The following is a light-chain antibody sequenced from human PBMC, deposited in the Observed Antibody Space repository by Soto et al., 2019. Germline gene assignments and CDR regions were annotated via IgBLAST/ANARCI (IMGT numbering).Light chain of an antibody. J-gene: IGKJ1*01. CDR2: DVS. Sequence: DIRMTQSPSTLSAFIGDRVTITCRASQNINGWLTWYQQKPGKAPKLLIYDVSTLESGVPSRFSGSGSGTEFTLTISSLQHDDFATYYCQQYNSYWTFGQGTKVEFK. CDR3: QQYNSYWT. V-gene: IGKV1-5*01. CDR1: QNINGW.